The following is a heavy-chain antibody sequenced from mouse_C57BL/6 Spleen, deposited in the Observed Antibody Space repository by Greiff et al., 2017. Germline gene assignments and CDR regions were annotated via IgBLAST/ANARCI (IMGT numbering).Heavy chain of an antibody. CDR3: ARDYYGSSYYYYAMDY. Sequence: EVHLVESGGGLVKPGGSLKLSCAASGFTFSDYGMHWVRQAPEKGLEWVAYISSGSSTIYYAATVKGRFTISRDNAKNTLFLQMTSLRSEDTAMYYCARDYYGSSYYYYAMDYWGQGTSVTVSS. V-gene: IGHV5-17*01. J-gene: IGHJ4*01. D-gene: IGHD1-1*01. CDR1: GFTFSDYG. CDR2: ISSGSSTI.